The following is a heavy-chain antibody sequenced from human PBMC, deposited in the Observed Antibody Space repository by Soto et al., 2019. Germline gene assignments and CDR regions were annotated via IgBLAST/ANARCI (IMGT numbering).Heavy chain of an antibody. Sequence: QVQLVESGGGVVQPGRSLRLSCAASGFIFRNYGMHWVRQAPGKGLEWVAVLYYDGSNQYYAESVKGRFTISRDISKNTLFLQMNILRAEDTAVYYCARDPSSGWYVDYWGQGTLVTVSS. CDR2: LYYDGSNQ. CDR1: GFIFRNYG. J-gene: IGHJ4*02. CDR3: ARDPSSGWYVDY. V-gene: IGHV3-33*01. D-gene: IGHD6-19*01.